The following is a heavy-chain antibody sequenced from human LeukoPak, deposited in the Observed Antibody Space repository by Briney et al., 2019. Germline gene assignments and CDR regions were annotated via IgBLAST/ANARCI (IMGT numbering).Heavy chain of an antibody. V-gene: IGHV4-4*07. D-gene: IGHD1-26*01. CDR2: IYTSGTT. Sequence: SETLSLTCTVSGGSTINYFRSWIRQPAGRGLEWIGHIYTSGTTHYNPSLKNRVTISLDTSKSQFSLQLNSVTAADSAVYYCARTFSESYYYYGMDVWGQGTTVTVSS. CDR3: ARTFSESYYYYGMDV. J-gene: IGHJ6*02. CDR1: GGSTINYF.